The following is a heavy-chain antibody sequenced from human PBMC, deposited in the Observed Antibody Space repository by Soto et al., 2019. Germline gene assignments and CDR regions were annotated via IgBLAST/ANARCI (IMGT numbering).Heavy chain of an antibody. Sequence: SETLSLTCAVYGGSFSGYYWSWIRQPPGKGLEWIGEINHSGSTNYNPSLKSRVTISVDTSKNQFSLKLSSVTAADTAVYYCARGIRVRVPAAMRGFYYYGMDVWGQGTTVTVSS. V-gene: IGHV4-34*01. J-gene: IGHJ6*02. D-gene: IGHD2-2*01. CDR3: ARGIRVRVPAAMRGFYYYGMDV. CDR1: GGSFSGYY. CDR2: INHSGST.